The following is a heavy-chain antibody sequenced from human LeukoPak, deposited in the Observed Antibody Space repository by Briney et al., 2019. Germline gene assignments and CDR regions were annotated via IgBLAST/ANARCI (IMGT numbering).Heavy chain of an antibody. J-gene: IGHJ4*02. D-gene: IGHD6-19*01. CDR3: AKPGIAVAGQDHFDY. CDR2: ISSEGKTT. V-gene: IGHV3-64D*06. Sequence: GGSLRLSCSASGFIFSPYAMHWVRQAPGKGLEYVSSISSEGKTTYYADSVKGRFTISRDNSKNTLYLQMSSLRPEDTAVYYCAKPGIAVAGQDHFDYWGQGTLVTVSS. CDR1: GFIFSPYA.